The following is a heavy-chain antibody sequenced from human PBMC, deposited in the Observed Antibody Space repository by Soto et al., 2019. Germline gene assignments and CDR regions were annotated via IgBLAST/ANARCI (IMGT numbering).Heavy chain of an antibody. J-gene: IGHJ4*02. CDR3: ARDLGDGSGSSNTGGY. V-gene: IGHV1-69*08. D-gene: IGHD2-21*02. CDR1: GGTFSSYT. CDR2: IIPILGIA. Sequence: QVQLVQSGAEVKKPGSSVKVSCKASGGTFSSYTISWVRQAPGQGLEWMGRIIPILGIANYAQKFQGRVTITADKSTSTAYMELSSLRSEDTAVYYCARDLGDGSGSSNTGGYWGQGTLVTVSS.